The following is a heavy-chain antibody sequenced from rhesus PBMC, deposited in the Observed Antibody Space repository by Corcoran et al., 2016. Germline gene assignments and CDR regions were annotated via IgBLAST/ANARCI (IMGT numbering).Heavy chain of an antibody. CDR2: ISVSGGST. CDR1: GGSISSNY. CDR3: ARDSGCTGSGCHDAFDF. J-gene: IGHJ3*01. Sequence: QLQLQESGPGLVKPSETLSLTCAVSGGSISSNYWSWIRQPPGKGLEWIGPISVSGGSTDYNPSLKNRVNISKDASKNQFSLKLSSVTAADTAVYYCARDSGCTGSGCHDAFDFWGQGLRVTVSS. D-gene: IGHD2-21*01. V-gene: IGHV4-173*01.